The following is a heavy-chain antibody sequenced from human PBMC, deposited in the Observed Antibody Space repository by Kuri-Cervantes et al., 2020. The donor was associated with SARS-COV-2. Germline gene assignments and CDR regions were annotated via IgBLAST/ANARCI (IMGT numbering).Heavy chain of an antibody. D-gene: IGHD3-16*01. CDR2: IDPSGGST. V-gene: IGHV1-46*01. CDR3: ARGGRASRFMFEY. J-gene: IGHJ4*02. Sequence: ASVKVSCKASGYTFTGYYMHWVRQAPGQGLEWRGIIDPSGGSTNYAQNFQGRVTMTRDTSTSTVYMEMSRLRSEDTAVYYCARGGRASRFMFEYWGQETLVTVSS. CDR1: GYTFTGYY.